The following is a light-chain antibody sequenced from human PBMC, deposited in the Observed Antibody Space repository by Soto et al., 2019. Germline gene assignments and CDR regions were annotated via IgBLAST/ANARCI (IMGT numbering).Light chain of an antibody. J-gene: IGKJ1*01. Sequence: DLQMTQSPSSLSASVGVRVTITCRARQSISSYLDSYQQKPGKAPHLLSYASSSLQSVCPSMFIGSGSGTDFTLTISRLQPEDLVTHHCLQSYTLWSFGQGTKGDIK. CDR1: QSISSY. CDR3: LQSYTLWS. V-gene: IGKV1-39*01. CDR2: ASS.